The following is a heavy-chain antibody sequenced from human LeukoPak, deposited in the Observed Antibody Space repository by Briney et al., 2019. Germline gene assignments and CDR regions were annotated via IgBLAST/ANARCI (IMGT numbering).Heavy chain of an antibody. D-gene: IGHD2-21*02. CDR1: GFTFSSYA. CDR3: AKAPPYCGGDCYSYYFDY. J-gene: IGHJ4*02. V-gene: IGHV3-23*01. Sequence: PGGSPRLSCAASGFTFSSYAMSWVRQAPGKGLEWVSAISGSGGSTYYADSVKGRFTISRDNSKNTLYLQMNSLRAEDTAVYYCAKAPPYCGGDCYSYYFDYWGQGTLVTVSS. CDR2: ISGSGGST.